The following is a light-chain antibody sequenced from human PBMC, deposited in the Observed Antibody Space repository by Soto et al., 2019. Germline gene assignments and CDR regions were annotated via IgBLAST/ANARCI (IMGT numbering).Light chain of an antibody. CDR1: QDISRY. CDR3: QQLYTYPLFT. CDR2: AAS. J-gene: IGKJ3*01. V-gene: IGKV1-9*01. Sequence: DIQLTQSPSFLSASVGDRVTITCRASQDISRYLAWYQQKAGKAPKLLIYAASTLQKGVPSRFSGSGSGTEFTLTISSLQPDEFATYYCQQLYTYPLFTFGPGTEVDI.